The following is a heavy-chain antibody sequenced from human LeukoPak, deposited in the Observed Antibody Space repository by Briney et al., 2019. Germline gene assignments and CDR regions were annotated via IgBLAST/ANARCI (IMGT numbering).Heavy chain of an antibody. J-gene: IGHJ6*03. CDR1: GGSISSSSYY. D-gene: IGHD2-15*01. CDR3: ARQLRCSGGSRYSRYYYYMDV. CDR2: IYYSGST. Sequence: SETLSLTCTVSGGSISSSSYYWGWIRQPPGKGLEWIGSIYYSGSTYYNPSLKSRVTISVDTSKNQFSLKLTSVTAADTAVYYCARQLRCSGGSRYSRYYYYMDVWGKGTTVTVSS. V-gene: IGHV4-39*01.